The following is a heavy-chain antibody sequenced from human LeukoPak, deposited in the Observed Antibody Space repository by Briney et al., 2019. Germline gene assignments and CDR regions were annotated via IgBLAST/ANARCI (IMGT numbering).Heavy chain of an antibody. CDR1: GFTFSSYA. J-gene: IGHJ3*02. D-gene: IGHD6-19*01. V-gene: IGHV3-23*01. CDR2: ISGSGGST. CDR3: AKYSSGWSAFDI. Sequence: GGSLRLSCAASGFTFSSYAMSWVRQAPGKGREGVSAISGSGGSTYYADSVKGRFTIPRDNSKNTLYLQMNSLRAEDTAVYYCAKYSSGWSAFDIWGQGTMVTVSS.